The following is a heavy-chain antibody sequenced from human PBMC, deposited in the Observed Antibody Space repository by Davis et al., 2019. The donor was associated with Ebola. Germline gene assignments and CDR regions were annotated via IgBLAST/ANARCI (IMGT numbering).Heavy chain of an antibody. CDR2: IYYSGST. J-gene: IGHJ3*02. CDR3: ARRGYYYGSGSAFDI. D-gene: IGHD3-10*01. CDR1: GGSISSSSYY. V-gene: IGHV4-39*01. Sequence: PSETLSLTCTVSGGSISSSSYYWGWIRQPPGKGLEWIGSIYYSGSTYYNPSLKSRVTISVDTSKNQFSLKLSSVTAADTAVYYCARRGYYYGSGSAFDIWGQGTMVTVSS.